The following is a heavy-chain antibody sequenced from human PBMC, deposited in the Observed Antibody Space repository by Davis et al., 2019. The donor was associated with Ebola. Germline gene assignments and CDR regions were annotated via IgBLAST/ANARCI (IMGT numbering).Heavy chain of an antibody. CDR1: GGSISSYY. Sequence: MPSETLSLTCTVSGGSISSYYWSWIRQPPGKGLEWIGYIYYSGSTNYNPSLKSRVTISVDTSKNQFSLKLSSVTAADTAVYYCARGGLDSSSWYVNYLDYWGQGTLVTVSS. D-gene: IGHD6-13*01. CDR3: ARGGLDSSSWYVNYLDY. CDR2: IYYSGST. V-gene: IGHV4-59*01. J-gene: IGHJ4*02.